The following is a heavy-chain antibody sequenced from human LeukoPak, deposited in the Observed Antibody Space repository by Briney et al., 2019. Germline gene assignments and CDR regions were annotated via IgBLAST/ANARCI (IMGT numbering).Heavy chain of an antibody. V-gene: IGHV3-7*03. D-gene: IGHD1-26*01. CDR3: ARLHSAIYYGDAFDI. J-gene: IGHJ3*02. Sequence: GGSLRLSCTASGFTFSSYWMSWVRQAPGKGLEWVANIKQDGGGKYYADSVKGRFTISRDNSKNTLYLQMNSLRAEDTAAYYCARLHSAIYYGDAFDIWGQGTMVTVSS. CDR2: IKQDGGGK. CDR1: GFTFSSYW.